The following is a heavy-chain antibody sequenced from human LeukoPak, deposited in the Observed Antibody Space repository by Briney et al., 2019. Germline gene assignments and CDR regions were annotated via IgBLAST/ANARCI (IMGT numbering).Heavy chain of an antibody. Sequence: GGSLRLSCSASGFTFSSYAMHWVRQAPGKGLEYVSAISSNGGSTYYADSVRGRFTISRDNSKNTLYLQMSSLRAEDTAVYHCVKDSADNWFDPWGQGTLVTVSS. CDR3: VKDSADNWFDP. V-gene: IGHV3-64D*09. CDR1: GFTFSSYA. J-gene: IGHJ5*02. CDR2: ISSNGGST.